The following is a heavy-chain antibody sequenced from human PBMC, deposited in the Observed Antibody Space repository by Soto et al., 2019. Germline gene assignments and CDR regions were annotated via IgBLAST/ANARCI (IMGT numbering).Heavy chain of an antibody. Sequence: GGSLRLSCAASGFTFSSYGMHWVRQAPGKGLEWVAVIWYDGSNKYYADSVKGRFTISRDNSKNTLYLQMNSLRAEDTAVYYCARDPSSSWYVDYWGQGTLVTVSS. CDR2: IWYDGSNK. D-gene: IGHD6-13*01. CDR1: GFTFSSYG. V-gene: IGHV3-33*01. J-gene: IGHJ4*02. CDR3: ARDPSSSWYVDY.